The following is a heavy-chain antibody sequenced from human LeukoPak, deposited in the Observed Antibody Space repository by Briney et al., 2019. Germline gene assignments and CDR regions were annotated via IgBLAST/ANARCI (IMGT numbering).Heavy chain of an antibody. J-gene: IGHJ5*02. CDR1: GGSFSGYY. V-gene: IGHV4-34*01. D-gene: IGHD1-1*01. CDR3: AVAWNAERTFDP. Sequence: PSETLSLTCAVYGGSFSGYYWSWIRQPPGKGLEWIGEINHSGSTNYNPSLKSRVTISVDTSKNEVSLSLHSVTAADTAIYYCAVAWNAERTFDPWGQGTLVTVSS. CDR2: INHSGST.